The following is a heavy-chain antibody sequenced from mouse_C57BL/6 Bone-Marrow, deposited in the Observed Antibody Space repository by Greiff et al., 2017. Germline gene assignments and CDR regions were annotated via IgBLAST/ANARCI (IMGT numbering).Heavy chain of an antibody. J-gene: IGHJ3*01. CDR1: GYTFTSYG. Sequence: QVTLKESGAELARPGASVKLSCKASGYTFTSYGISWVKQRTGQGLEWIGEIYPRSGNTYYNEKFKGKATLTADKSSSTAYMELRSLTSEDSAVYFCARYDYGWFAYWGQGTLVTVSA. V-gene: IGHV1-81*01. CDR3: ARYDYGWFAY. D-gene: IGHD2-4*01. CDR2: IYPRSGNT.